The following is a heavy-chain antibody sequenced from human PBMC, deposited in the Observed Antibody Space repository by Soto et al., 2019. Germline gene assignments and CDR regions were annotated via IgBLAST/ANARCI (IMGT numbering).Heavy chain of an antibody. D-gene: IGHD3-22*01. J-gene: IGHJ1*01. CDR3: ASAATYYYDSSGYFQH. CDR2: IYYSGST. CDR1: GGSISSSSYY. Sequence: PSETLSLTCTVSGGSISSSSYYWGWIRQPPGKGLEWIGSIYYSGSTYYNPSLKSRVTISVDTSKNQFSLKLSSVTAADTAVYYCASAATYYYDSSGYFQHWGQGTLVTVSS. V-gene: IGHV4-39*07.